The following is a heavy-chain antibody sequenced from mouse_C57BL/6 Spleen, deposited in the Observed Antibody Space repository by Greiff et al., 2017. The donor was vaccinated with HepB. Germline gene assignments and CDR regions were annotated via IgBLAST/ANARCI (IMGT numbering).Heavy chain of an antibody. CDR2: IYPGDGDT. J-gene: IGHJ4*01. V-gene: IGHV1-82*01. CDR3: ARFDYPYALDY. CDR1: GYAFSSSW. D-gene: IGHD2-4*01. Sequence: QVQLKESGPELVKPGASVKLSCKASGYAFSSSWMNWVKQRPGKGLEWIGRIYPGDGDTNYYGKFKGKATLTADKSSSTAYMQLSSLTSEDSAVYFCARFDYPYALDYWGQGTSVTVSS.